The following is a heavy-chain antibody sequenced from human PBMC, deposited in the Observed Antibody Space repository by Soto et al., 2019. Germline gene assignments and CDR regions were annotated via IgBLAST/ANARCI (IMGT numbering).Heavy chain of an antibody. CDR1: GFICSSYD. D-gene: IGHD2-8*02. Sequence: GGSLRLSCAASGFICSSYDMSWVRQAPGKGLEWVSTILVDGRTFYVDSVKGRFTISRDTSQNTVYLQMNSLTAGDTALYYCAKATATGGGAFDICGQGTMVTVS. CDR3: AKATATGGGAFDI. CDR2: ILVDGRT. J-gene: IGHJ3*02. V-gene: IGHV3-23*01.